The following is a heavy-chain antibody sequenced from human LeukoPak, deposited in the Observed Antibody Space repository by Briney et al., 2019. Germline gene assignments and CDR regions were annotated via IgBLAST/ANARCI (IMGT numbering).Heavy chain of an antibody. Sequence: ASVKVSCKASGGTFSSYAISWVRQAPGQGLEWMGRIIPILGIANYAQKFQGRVTITADKSTSTAYMELSSLGSEDTAVYYCARPAPVRGGFDYWGQGTLVTVSS. CDR2: IIPILGIA. V-gene: IGHV1-69*04. J-gene: IGHJ4*02. D-gene: IGHD3-10*01. CDR3: ARPAPVRGGFDY. CDR1: GGTFSSYA.